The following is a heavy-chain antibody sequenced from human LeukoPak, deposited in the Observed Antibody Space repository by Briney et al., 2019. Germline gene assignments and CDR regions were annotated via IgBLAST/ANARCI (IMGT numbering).Heavy chain of an antibody. D-gene: IGHD6-13*01. J-gene: IGHJ5*02. CDR3: VHRNLGGDSSSWYGASWFDP. Sequence: SGPTLVDPTQTLTLTCTFSGFSLSTSGEGVGWIRQPPGKALEWLALIYWYGDQRYSPSLRSRLTITKDTSKNQVVLTMTNMDPVDTATYYCVHRNLGGDSSSWYGASWFDPWGQGTLVTVSS. CDR2: IYWYGDQ. V-gene: IGHV2-5*01. CDR1: GFSLSTSGEG.